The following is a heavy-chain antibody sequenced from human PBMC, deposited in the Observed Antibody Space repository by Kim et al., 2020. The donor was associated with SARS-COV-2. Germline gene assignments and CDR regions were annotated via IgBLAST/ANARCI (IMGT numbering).Heavy chain of an antibody. Sequence: SETLSLTCTVSGGSISSSSYYWGWIRQPPGKGLEWIGSIYYSGSTYYNPSLKSRVTISVDTSKNQFSLKLSSVTAADTAVYYCASAKDRGQWLSPGTPNWFDPWGQGTLVTVSS. D-gene: IGHD6-19*01. V-gene: IGHV4-39*07. CDR1: GGSISSSSYY. J-gene: IGHJ5*02. CDR3: ASAKDRGQWLSPGTPNWFDP. CDR2: IYYSGST.